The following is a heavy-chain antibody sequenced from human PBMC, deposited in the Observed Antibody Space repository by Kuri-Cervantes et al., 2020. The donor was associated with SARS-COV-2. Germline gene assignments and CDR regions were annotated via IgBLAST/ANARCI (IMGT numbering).Heavy chain of an antibody. D-gene: IGHD6-6*01. J-gene: IGHJ4*02. CDR1: GFIFSSYG. CDR2: IRYDGSNK. Sequence: GESLKISCAASGFIFSSYGMHWVRQAPGKGLEWVAFIRYDGSNKYYADSVKGRFTISRDNSKNTLYLQMNSLRAEDTAVYYCARGPTKEFGQLGPWGQGTLVTVSS. CDR3: ARGPTKEFGQLGP. V-gene: IGHV3-30*02.